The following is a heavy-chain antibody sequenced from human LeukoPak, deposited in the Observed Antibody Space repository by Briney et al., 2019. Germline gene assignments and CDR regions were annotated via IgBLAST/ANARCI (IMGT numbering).Heavy chain of an antibody. V-gene: IGHV4-38-2*01. CDR2: IYHSGST. D-gene: IGHD4-23*01. CDR3: ARTPTTVVTYYFDY. CDR1: GYSISSGYY. Sequence: SETLSLTCAVSGYSISSGYYWGWIRPTPGKGLEWIGSIYHSGSTYYNPSLKSRVTISVDTSKNQFSLKLSSVTAADTAVYYCARTPTTVVTYYFDYWGQGTLVTVSS. J-gene: IGHJ4*02.